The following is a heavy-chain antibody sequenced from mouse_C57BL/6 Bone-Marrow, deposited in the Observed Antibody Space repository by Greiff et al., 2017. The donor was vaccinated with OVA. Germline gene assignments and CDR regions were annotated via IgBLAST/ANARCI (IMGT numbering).Heavy chain of an antibody. CDR1: GYAFTNYL. V-gene: IGHV1-54*01. CDR3: ARMYYGYDFDY. J-gene: IGHJ2*01. D-gene: IGHD2-2*01. CDR2: INPGSGGT. Sequence: VQVVESGAELVRPGTSVKVSCKASGYAFTNYLIEWVKQRPGQGLEWIGVINPGSGGTNYNEKFKGKATLTADKSSSTAYMKLSSLTSEDSAVYFCARMYYGYDFDYWGQGTTLTVSS.